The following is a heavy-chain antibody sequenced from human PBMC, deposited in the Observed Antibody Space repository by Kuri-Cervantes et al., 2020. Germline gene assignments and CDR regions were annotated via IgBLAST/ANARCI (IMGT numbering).Heavy chain of an antibody. Sequence: SETLSLTCTVSGGSISSSSYYWGWIRQPPGKGLEWIGSIYYSGSTYYNPFLKSRVTISVDTSKNQFSLKLSSVTAADTAVYYCARTNDAFDIWGQGTMVTVSS. V-gene: IGHV4-39*07. CDR1: GGSISSSSYY. J-gene: IGHJ3*02. CDR2: IYYSGST. CDR3: ARTNDAFDI.